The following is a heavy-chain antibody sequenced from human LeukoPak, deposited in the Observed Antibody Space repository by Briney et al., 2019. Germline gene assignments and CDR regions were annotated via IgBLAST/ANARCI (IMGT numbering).Heavy chain of an antibody. CDR3: AKDAGASTMIVVVDAFDI. Sequence: TGGSLRLSCAASGFTFSSYAMSWVRQAPGKGLEWVSAIIGSGGSTYYADSVKGRFTISRDNSKNTLYLQMNSLRAEDTAVYYCAKDAGASTMIVVVDAFDIWGQGTMVTVSS. V-gene: IGHV3-23*01. D-gene: IGHD3-22*01. J-gene: IGHJ3*02. CDR1: GFTFSSYA. CDR2: IIGSGGST.